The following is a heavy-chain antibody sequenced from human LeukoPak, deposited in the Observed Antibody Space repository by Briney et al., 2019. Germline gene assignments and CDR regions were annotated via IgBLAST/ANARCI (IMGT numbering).Heavy chain of an antibody. J-gene: IGHJ5*02. CDR1: GFIFPTYG. CDR2: IYPDGNNK. Sequence: GGSLRLSCAASGFIFPTYGMHWVRQAPGKGLEWVACIYPDGNNKDYADSVKGRFIISRDNSKNILLLQMNSLRPENTAVYYCAKDWSGDYNWSDPWGQGTLVIVSS. V-gene: IGHV3-30*02. CDR3: AKDWSGDYNWSDP. D-gene: IGHD3-3*01.